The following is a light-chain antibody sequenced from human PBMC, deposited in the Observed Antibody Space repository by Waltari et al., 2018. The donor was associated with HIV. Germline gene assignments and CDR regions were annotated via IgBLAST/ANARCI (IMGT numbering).Light chain of an antibody. V-gene: IGKV1-9*01. CDR3: QHVSSYPRT. CDR2: AAG. J-gene: IGKJ1*01. CDR1: QGISTY. Sequence: DIQLTQSPSFVSASVGDRVIITCRASQGISTYLVWYQQRSGKPPELLIYAAGTLRSGVPSRCSGRGSGTEFTLTISSLQPEDFATYVCQHVSSYPRTFGQGTKVEVK.